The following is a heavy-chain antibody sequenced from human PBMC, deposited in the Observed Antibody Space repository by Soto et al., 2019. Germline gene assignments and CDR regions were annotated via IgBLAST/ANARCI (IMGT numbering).Heavy chain of an antibody. J-gene: IGHJ3*02. Sequence: GAAVKVSCKASGGTFSSYAISWVRQAPGQGLEWMGGIIPIFGTANYAQKFQGRVTINADESTSTAYMELSSLRSEDTAVYYCARSNNWKHDAFDIWGQGTMVTVSS. D-gene: IGHD1-20*01. CDR1: GGTFSSYA. CDR3: ARSNNWKHDAFDI. CDR2: IIPIFGTA. V-gene: IGHV1-69*13.